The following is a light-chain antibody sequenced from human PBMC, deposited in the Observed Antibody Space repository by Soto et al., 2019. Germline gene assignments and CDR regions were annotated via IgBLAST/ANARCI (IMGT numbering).Light chain of an antibody. Sequence: DIQLTQSPSFLSASLGDRVTITCRASQGISSYLAWYQQKPGKAPNLLISAASTLQSGVPSRFSGSGSGTVFTLTISSLQDEDFASFYYQKIIGYPYTFGQGTTLDI. CDR3: QKIIGYPYT. CDR2: AAS. J-gene: IGKJ2*01. CDR1: QGISSY. V-gene: IGKV1-9*01.